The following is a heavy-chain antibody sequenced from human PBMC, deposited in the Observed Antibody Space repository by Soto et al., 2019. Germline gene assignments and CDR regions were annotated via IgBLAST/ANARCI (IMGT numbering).Heavy chain of an antibody. CDR1: GFTFSSYG. D-gene: IGHD3-3*01. CDR2: ISYDGSNK. Sequence: QVQLVESGGGVVQPGRSLRLSCAASGFTFSSYGMHWVRQAPGKGLEWVAVISYDGSNKYYADSVKGRFTISRDNSKNTLYLQMNSLRAEDTAVYYCAKVMGMVGVTYGMDVWGQGTTVTVSS. CDR3: AKVMGMVGVTYGMDV. V-gene: IGHV3-30*18. J-gene: IGHJ6*02.